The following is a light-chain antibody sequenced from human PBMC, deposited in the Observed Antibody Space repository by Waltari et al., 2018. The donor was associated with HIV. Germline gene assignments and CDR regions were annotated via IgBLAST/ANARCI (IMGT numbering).Light chain of an antibody. CDR2: KAS. Sequence: DIQMTQSTSHLTASVGARVTITCRASQSISSWLAWYQQKPGKAPKLLIYKASSLESGVPSRFSGSGSGTEFTLTISRVQPDDFATYYCQQYNSYPLYSFGQGTKLEIK. CDR3: QQYNSYPLYS. J-gene: IGKJ2*03. CDR1: QSISSW. V-gene: IGKV1-5*03.